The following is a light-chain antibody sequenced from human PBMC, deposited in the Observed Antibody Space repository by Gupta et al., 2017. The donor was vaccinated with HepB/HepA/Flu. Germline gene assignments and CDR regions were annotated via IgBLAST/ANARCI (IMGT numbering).Light chain of an antibody. J-gene: IGLJ3*02. CDR2: KVN. CDR3: CSFTGSSSVM. V-gene: IGLV2-23*02. Sequence: QSALTQPASVSGSPGQSITISCTGTSSDIGTYNLVSWYLQYPGKAPKLVLYKVNERPSGISNRFSGSKSGNTASLTISGLQAEDEADYYCCSFTGSSSVMFGGGTKLTVL. CDR1: SSDIGTYNL.